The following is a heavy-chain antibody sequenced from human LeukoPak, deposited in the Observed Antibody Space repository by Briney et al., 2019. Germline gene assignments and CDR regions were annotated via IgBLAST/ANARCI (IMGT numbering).Heavy chain of an antibody. CDR2: IYYSGST. Sequence: SETLSLTCTVSGGSISSGGYYWSWIRQHPGKGLEWIGYIYYSGSTYYNPSLKSRVTISVDTSKNQFSLKLSSVTAADTAVYYCARDSYSSSLPGWFDPWGQGTLVTVSS. V-gene: IGHV4-31*03. CDR3: ARDSYSSSLPGWFDP. CDR1: GGSISSGGYY. J-gene: IGHJ5*02. D-gene: IGHD6-6*01.